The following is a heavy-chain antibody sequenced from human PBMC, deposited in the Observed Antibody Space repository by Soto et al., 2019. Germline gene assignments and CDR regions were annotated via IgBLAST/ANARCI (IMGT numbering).Heavy chain of an antibody. J-gene: IGHJ5*02. D-gene: IGHD6-19*01. CDR3: AREFPVAGTERFDP. CDR1: GYTFTSYG. V-gene: IGHV1-18*04. CDR2: ISAYNGNT. Sequence: GASVKVSCKASGYTFTSYGISWVRQAPGQGLEWMGWISAYNGNTNYAQKLQGRVTMTTDTSTSTAYMELRSLRSDDTAVYYCAREFPVAGTERFDPWGQGTPATVYS.